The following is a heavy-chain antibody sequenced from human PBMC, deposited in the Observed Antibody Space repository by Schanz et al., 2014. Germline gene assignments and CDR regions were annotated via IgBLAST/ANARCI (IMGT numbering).Heavy chain of an antibody. CDR1: GFTFSIYG. CDR2: MIGSGSSV. D-gene: IGHD3-9*01. V-gene: IGHV3-23*04. CDR3: AKHVRSLTGNDY. J-gene: IGHJ4*02. Sequence: VQLVESGGGVVQPGRSLRLSCSASGFTFSIYGMSWVRQAPGKGLEWVSRMIGSGSSVFYADSVKGRFTISRDNLKNTVYLQMNSLRAGDTAVYYCAKHVRSLTGNDYWGQGTLVTVSS.